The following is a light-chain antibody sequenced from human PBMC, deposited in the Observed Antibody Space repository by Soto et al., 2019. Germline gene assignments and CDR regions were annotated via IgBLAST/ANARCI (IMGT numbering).Light chain of an antibody. CDR3: SSYTSSSTPLV. J-gene: IGLJ3*02. CDR2: EVS. Sequence: QSALTQPASVSGSPGQSITISCTATSSDVGGNNYVSWYQHHPGKAPKLMIYEVSTRPSGVSNRFSGSKSGNTASLTISGLQAEDEADYYCSSYTSSSTPLVFGGGTKLTVL. V-gene: IGLV2-14*01. CDR1: SSDVGGNNY.